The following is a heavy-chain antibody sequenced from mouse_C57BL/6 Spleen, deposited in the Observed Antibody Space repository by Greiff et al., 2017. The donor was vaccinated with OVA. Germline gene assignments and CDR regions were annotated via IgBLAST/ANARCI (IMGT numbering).Heavy chain of an antibody. D-gene: IGHD3-2*02. CDR1: GFSFSDYG. Sequence: EVKVEESGGGLVKPGGSLKLSCAASGFSFSDYGMHWVRKAPEKGLEWVAYISSGSSTIYYADTVKGRFTISRDNAKNTLFLQMTSLRSEDTAMYYCARGGGSGSFAYWGQGTLVTVSA. CDR3: ARGGGSGSFAY. CDR2: ISSGSSTI. J-gene: IGHJ3*01. V-gene: IGHV5-17*01.